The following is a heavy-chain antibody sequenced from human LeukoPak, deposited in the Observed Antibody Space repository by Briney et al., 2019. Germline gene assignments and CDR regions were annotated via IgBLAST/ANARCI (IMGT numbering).Heavy chain of an antibody. D-gene: IGHD2-15*01. CDR3: ARGWGERGKCRGGTCNNPQLDY. CDR2: IKERGSEK. J-gene: IGHJ4*02. V-gene: IGHV3-7*01. CDR1: AFTFDYYW. Sequence: GGSLRLSCAASAFTFDYYWMTWVRQAPGKGLEWLANIKERGSEKYYVDSVKGRFTISRDNAKNSLYLQMNSLRVEDTAVYYCARGWGERGKCRGGTCNNPQLDYSGRGTLVTVSS.